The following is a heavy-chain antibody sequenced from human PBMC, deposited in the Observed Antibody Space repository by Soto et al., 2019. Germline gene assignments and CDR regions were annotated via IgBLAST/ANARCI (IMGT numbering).Heavy chain of an antibody. D-gene: IGHD4-17*01. CDR2: ISAYNGNT. CDR1: GYTFTSYG. Sequence: QVQLVQSGAEVKKPGASVKVSCKASGYTFTSYGISWVRQAPGQGLEWMGWISAYNGNTNYAQKLQGRVTMTTDTSTSTAYIELRSLRSDDTAVYYCAGIDYGDYGGDRFYNWFDPWGQGTLVTVSS. CDR3: AGIDYGDYGGDRFYNWFDP. V-gene: IGHV1-18*04. J-gene: IGHJ5*02.